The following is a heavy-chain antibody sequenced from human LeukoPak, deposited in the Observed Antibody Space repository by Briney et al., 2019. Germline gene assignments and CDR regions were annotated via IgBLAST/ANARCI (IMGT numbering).Heavy chain of an antibody. Sequence: GGSLRLSCVVSGFSFSMYAMHWVRQAPGKGLEWVAVISYDGSNKYYADSVKGRFTISRDNSKNPLYLQMNSLRAEDTAVYYCARAPSSCYSPPQYFDYWGQGTLVTVSS. D-gene: IGHD3-22*01. CDR1: GFSFSMYA. CDR3: ARAPSSCYSPPQYFDY. CDR2: ISYDGSNK. V-gene: IGHV3-30-3*01. J-gene: IGHJ4*02.